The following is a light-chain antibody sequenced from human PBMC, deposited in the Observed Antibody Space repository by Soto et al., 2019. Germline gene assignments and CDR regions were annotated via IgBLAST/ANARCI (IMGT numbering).Light chain of an antibody. J-gene: IGLJ2*01. CDR1: SSDVGGYNY. Sequence: QSALTQPRSVSGSPGQSVTISCTGTSSDVGGYNYVSWYQHHPGKAPKLLIYDVTKRPSGVPDRFSGSKSGNTASLTISGLQAEDEADYYCCSSAGTYTFVVFGGGTKLTVL. V-gene: IGLV2-11*01. CDR2: DVT. CDR3: CSSAGTYTFVV.